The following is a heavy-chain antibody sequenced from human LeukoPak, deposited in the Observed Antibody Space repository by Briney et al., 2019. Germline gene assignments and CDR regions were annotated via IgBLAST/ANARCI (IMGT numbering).Heavy chain of an antibody. CDR3: ARSGGYGFDY. D-gene: IGHD2-8*02. J-gene: IGHJ4*02. CDR2: ISGSGGST. Sequence: GGSLRLSCVASGFTFSSYAMSWVRQAPGKGLEWVSGISGSGGSTYYADSVKGRFTISRDNSKNTLYLQMNSLRVGDTALYYCARSGGYGFDYWGQGTLVTVSS. V-gene: IGHV3-23*01. CDR1: GFTFSSYA.